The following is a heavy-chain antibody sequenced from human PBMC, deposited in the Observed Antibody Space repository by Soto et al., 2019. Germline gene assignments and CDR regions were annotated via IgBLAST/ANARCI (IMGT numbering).Heavy chain of an antibody. V-gene: IGHV1-18*04. J-gene: IGHJ4*02. D-gene: IGHD2-21*02. CDR3: ARDCPWVIRVDGDCYSYFDY. Sequence: GASVKVSCKASGSTFTSYGISWVRQAPGQGLEWMGWISAYNGNTNYAQKLQGRVTMTTDTSTSTAYMELRSLRSDDTAVYYCARDCPWVIRVDGDCYSYFDYWGQGTLVTVSS. CDR2: ISAYNGNT. CDR1: GSTFTSYG.